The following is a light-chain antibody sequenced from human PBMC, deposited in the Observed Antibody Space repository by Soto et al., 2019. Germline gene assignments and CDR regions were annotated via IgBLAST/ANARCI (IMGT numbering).Light chain of an antibody. CDR1: QSVGSG. Sequence: EIVLTQSPATLSVSPGERATLSCRASQSVGSGLSWYQQKPGQAPRLLIYGASTRATGIPARFSGSGSGTEFTLTISRLEPEDFAVYYCQQYGSSRTFGQGTKVDI. CDR3: QQYGSSRT. J-gene: IGKJ1*01. V-gene: IGKV3-20*01. CDR2: GAS.